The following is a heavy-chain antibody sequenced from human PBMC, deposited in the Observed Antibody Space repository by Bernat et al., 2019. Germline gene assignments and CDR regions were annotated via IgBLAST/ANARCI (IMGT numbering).Heavy chain of an antibody. J-gene: IGHJ6*02. Sequence: EVQLVESGGGLVQPGGSLRLSCAASGFTFSSYSMNWVRQAPGKGLEWVSYISSSSSTIYYADSVKGRFTISRDNAKNSLYLQMNSLRAEDTAVYYCASPRVRSTNRYYYYGMDVWGQGTTVTVSS. V-gene: IGHV3-48*01. CDR3: ASPRVRSTNRYYYYGMDV. CDR1: GFTFSSYS. CDR2: ISSSSSTI. D-gene: IGHD2-2*01.